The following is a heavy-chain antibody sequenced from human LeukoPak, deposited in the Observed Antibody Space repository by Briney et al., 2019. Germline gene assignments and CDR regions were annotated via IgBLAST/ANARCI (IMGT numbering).Heavy chain of an antibody. Sequence: GGSLRLSCAASGFTFSTYEMNWVRQAPGKGLEWVSHISSSGSTTYYADSVKGRFTISRDNAKNSLYLQMNSLRAEDTAVYCCASPQYYFDYWGQGTLVTVSS. CDR1: GFTFSTYE. CDR2: ISSSGSTT. V-gene: IGHV3-48*03. D-gene: IGHD5-24*01. CDR3: ASPQYYFDY. J-gene: IGHJ4*02.